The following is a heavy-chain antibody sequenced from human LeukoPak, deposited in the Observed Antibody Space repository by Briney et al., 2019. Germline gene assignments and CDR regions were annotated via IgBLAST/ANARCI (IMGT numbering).Heavy chain of an antibody. V-gene: IGHV3-30-3*01. J-gene: IGHJ4*02. CDR3: AKGSSIVGERD. D-gene: IGHD1-26*01. CDR1: GFTFSSYA. Sequence: PGRSLRLSCAASGFTFSSYAMHWVRQAPGKGLEWVAVISYDGSNKYYADSVKGRFTTSRDNSKNTLYLQMNSLRAEDTAVYYCAKGSSIVGERDWGQGTLVTVSS. CDR2: ISYDGSNK.